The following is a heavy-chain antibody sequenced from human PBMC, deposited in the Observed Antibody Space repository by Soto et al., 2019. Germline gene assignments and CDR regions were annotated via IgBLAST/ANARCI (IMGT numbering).Heavy chain of an antibody. CDR1: GGTFSSYA. CDR3: ARLLTEYSSTGNV. J-gene: IGHJ6*02. D-gene: IGHD6-6*01. V-gene: IGHV1-69*13. Sequence: SVKVSCKASGGTFSSYAISWVRQAPGQGLEWMGGIIPIFGTANYAQKFQGRVTITADESTSTAYMELSSLRSEDTAVYYCARLLTEYSSTGNVWGQGTTVTVSS. CDR2: IIPIFGTA.